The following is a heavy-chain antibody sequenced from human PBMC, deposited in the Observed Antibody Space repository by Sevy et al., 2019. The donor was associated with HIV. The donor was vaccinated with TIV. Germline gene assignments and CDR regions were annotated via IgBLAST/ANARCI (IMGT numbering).Heavy chain of an antibody. CDR1: GFTFNESV. V-gene: IGHV3-9*01. Sequence: SLRLSCVASGFTFNESVIHWVRQAPGKGLEWVAGISWDSIRIVYAESIEGRFTISRDNAKNSLYLEMNSLRPEDTALYYCAKMNHWGQGTLVTVSS. J-gene: IGHJ4*02. CDR3: AKMNH. CDR2: ISWDSIRI.